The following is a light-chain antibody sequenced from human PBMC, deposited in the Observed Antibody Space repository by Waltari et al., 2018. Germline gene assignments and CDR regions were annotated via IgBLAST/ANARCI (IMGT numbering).Light chain of an antibody. Sequence: QSALTQPAXVSGSPGQSITISCTGTSSDVGGYNYVSWYQQHPGKAPKLMLYEVSNRPSGVSXRXSGSKSGNTASLTISGLXAEDEADYYCSSYTSSSTLEVFGTGTKVTVL. CDR3: SSYTSSSTLEV. CDR1: SSDVGGYNY. CDR2: EVS. J-gene: IGLJ1*01. V-gene: IGLV2-14*01.